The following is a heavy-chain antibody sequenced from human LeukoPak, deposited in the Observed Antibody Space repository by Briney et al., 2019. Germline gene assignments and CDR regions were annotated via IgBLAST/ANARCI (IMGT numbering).Heavy chain of an antibody. J-gene: IGHJ3*02. Sequence: PGRSLRLSCAASGFTFGSYAMHWVRQAPGKGLEWVAVMSFDGTHIYYADSVKGRFTISRDNSKNTLYLQMNSLRAEDTAVYYCARVSGSSGSFDIWGQGTMVTVSS. CDR3: ARVSGSSGSFDI. CDR2: MSFDGTHI. V-gene: IGHV3-30-3*01. CDR1: GFTFGSYA. D-gene: IGHD1-26*01.